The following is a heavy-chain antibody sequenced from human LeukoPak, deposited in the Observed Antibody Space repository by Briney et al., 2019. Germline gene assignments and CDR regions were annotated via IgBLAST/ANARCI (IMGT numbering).Heavy chain of an antibody. CDR2: ISSSSSTI. CDR3: ATSGYSYEGDY. D-gene: IGHD5-18*01. CDR1: GFTFSSYS. Sequence: GGSLRLSCAASGFTFSSYSMNWVRQAPGKGLEWVSYISSSSSTIYYADSVKGRFTISRDNAKNSLYLQMNSLRAEDTAVYYCATSGYSYEGDYWGQGTLVTVSS. V-gene: IGHV3-48*04. J-gene: IGHJ4*02.